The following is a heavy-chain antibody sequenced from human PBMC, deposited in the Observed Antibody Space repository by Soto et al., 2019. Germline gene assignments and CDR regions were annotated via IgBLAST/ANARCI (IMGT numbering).Heavy chain of an antibody. CDR3: ARGPEDFNPEYYMDV. V-gene: IGHV3-66*01. Sequence: GGSLRLSCAASGFTVSSNYMSWVRQAPGKGLEWVSVIYSGGSTYYADSVKGRFTISRDNSKNTLYLQMNSLRAEDTAVYYCARGPEDFNPEYYMDVWGKGTTVTVSS. CDR1: GFTVSSNY. J-gene: IGHJ6*03. D-gene: IGHD3-3*01. CDR2: IYSGGST.